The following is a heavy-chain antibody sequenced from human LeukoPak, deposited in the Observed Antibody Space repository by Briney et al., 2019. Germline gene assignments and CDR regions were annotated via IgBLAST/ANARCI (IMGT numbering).Heavy chain of an antibody. CDR2: IKQDGSEK. J-gene: IGHJ4*02. CDR3: ARSIVGATDY. V-gene: IGHV3-7*01. D-gene: IGHD1-26*01. CDR1: GFTFSSYS. Sequence: GGSLRLSCAASGFTFSSYSMNWVRQAPGKGLEWVANIKQDGSEKYYVDSVKGRFTISRDNAKNSLYLQMNSLRVEDTAVYYCARSIVGATDYWGQGTLVTVSS.